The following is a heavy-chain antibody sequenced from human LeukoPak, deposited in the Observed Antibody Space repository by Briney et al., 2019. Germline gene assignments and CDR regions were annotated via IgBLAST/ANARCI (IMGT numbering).Heavy chain of an antibody. CDR1: GFTFSSYA. D-gene: IGHD2/OR15-2a*01. CDR2: ISGSDGST. Sequence: GGSLRLSCAASGFTFSSYAISWVRQAPGKGLEWVSGISGSDGSTNYADSVKGRFTISRENSKNTLYLQMNSLRAEDTAVYYCAKDSAKKYDDYWGQGTLVTVSS. V-gene: IGHV3-23*01. J-gene: IGHJ4*02. CDR3: AKDSAKKYDDY.